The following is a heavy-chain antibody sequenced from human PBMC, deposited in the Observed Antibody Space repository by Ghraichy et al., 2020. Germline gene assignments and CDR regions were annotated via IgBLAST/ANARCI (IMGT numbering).Heavy chain of an antibody. D-gene: IGHD2-2*03. CDR3: ARDEAIGYCSSTSCYGMDV. J-gene: IGHJ6*02. CDR2: IYYSGST. CDR1: GGSVSSGSYY. Sequence: SETLSLTCTVSGGSVSSGSYYWSWIRQPPGKGLEWIGYIYYSGSTNYNPSLKSRVTISVDTSKNQFSLKLSSVTAADTAVYYCARDEAIGYCSSTSCYGMDVWGQGTTVTVSS. V-gene: IGHV4-61*01.